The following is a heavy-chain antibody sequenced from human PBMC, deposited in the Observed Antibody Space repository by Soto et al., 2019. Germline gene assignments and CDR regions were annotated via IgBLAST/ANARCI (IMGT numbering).Heavy chain of an antibody. J-gene: IGHJ5*02. Sequence: EEQLVESGGDFVQPGGSLRLSCAASGFSVTHYWVHWVRQVPGKGLVWVSRIKGDGSGTTYADSVEGRLTISRDNAKGTVYLQMNSLRAEDTAMYYCARDRQYSFNLWRQGTLVTVSS. CDR2: IKGDGSGT. D-gene: IGHD5-12*01. CDR1: GFSVTHYW. V-gene: IGHV3-74*01. CDR3: ARDRQYSFNL.